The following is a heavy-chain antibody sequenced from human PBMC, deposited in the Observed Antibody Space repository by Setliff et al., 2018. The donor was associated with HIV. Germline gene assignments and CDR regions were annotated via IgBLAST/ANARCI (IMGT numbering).Heavy chain of an antibody. J-gene: IGHJ3*02. CDR2: FDPEDDET. CDR3: ATSGFYDILTGPTPGAFDI. D-gene: IGHD3-9*01. Sequence: ASVKVSCKVSGHRLTELSIHWVRQAPGEGLEWVGGFDPEDDETVYAEKFQGRVTMTEDTSTDTAYMALISLGSEDTAMYYCATSGFYDILTGPTPGAFDIWGQGTLVTVSS. V-gene: IGHV1-24*01. CDR1: GHRLTELS.